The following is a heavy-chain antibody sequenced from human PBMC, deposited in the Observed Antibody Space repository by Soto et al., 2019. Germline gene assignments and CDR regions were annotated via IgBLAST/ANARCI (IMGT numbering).Heavy chain of an antibody. J-gene: IGHJ4*02. V-gene: IGHV1-69*02. Sequence: KVSCKASRGTFSSNSLSWVRQSPGQGLEWMGRIIPILGIANYAQKFQGRVTITADKSTSTAYMELSSLRSEDTAVYYCATDLGYSSGWTRDYWGQGTLVTVSS. CDR2: IIPILGIA. CDR3: ATDLGYSSGWTRDY. D-gene: IGHD6-19*01. CDR1: RGTFSSNS.